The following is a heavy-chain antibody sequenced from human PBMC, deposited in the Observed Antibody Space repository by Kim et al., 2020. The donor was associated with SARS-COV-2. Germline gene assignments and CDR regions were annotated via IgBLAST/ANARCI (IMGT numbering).Heavy chain of an antibody. V-gene: IGHV1-8*01. D-gene: IGHD6-13*01. CDR3: ARGLNTYSSSWMDY. Sequence: AQQLEGRITMTRNTSIRTVYMELSSLRSEETAVYYCARGLNTYSSSWMDYWGQGTLVTVSS. J-gene: IGHJ4*02.